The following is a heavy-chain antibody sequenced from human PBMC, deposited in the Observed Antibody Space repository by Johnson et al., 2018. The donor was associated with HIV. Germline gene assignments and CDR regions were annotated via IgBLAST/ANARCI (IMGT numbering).Heavy chain of an antibody. V-gene: IGHV3-30-3*01. CDR2: ISYDASSK. CDR1: GLTFSSYA. Sequence: VQLVESGGGVVQPGRSLRLSCAVSGLTFSSYAMHWVRQAPGKGLEWVAVISYDASSKYYADSVKGRFTISRDNSKNTLYLQMNSLRAEDTAVYYCARDPTLRITIFGVVISGDAFDIWGQGKMVTVSS. D-gene: IGHD3-3*01. CDR3: ARDPTLRITIFGVVISGDAFDI. J-gene: IGHJ3*02.